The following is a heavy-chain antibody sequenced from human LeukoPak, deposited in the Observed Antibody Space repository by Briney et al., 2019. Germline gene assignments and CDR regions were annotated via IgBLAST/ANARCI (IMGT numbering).Heavy chain of an antibody. CDR1: GGTFSSYA. CDR3: ARDSYWNTAHFDY. D-gene: IGHD1-1*01. J-gene: IGHJ4*02. Sequence: EASVKVSCKASGGTFSSYAISWVRQAPGQGLEWMGWINPNSGGTNYAQKFQGRVTMTRDTSISTAYMELSRLRSDDTAVYYCARDSYWNTAHFDYWGQGTLVTVSS. V-gene: IGHV1-2*02. CDR2: INPNSGGT.